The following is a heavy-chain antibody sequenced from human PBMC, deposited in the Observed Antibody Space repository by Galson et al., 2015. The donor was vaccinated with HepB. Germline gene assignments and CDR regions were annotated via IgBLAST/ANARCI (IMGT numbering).Heavy chain of an antibody. CDR2: ISSSGSTI. J-gene: IGHJ6*03. V-gene: IGHV3-11*01. D-gene: IGHD6-19*01. CDR1: KFNLDDYD. CDR3: ARRPSGHSPYYSHYYMDV. Sequence: SLRLSCAASKFNLDDYDMNWIRQAPGKGLEWVSYISSSGSTIYYADSVKGRFTISRDNAKKSLFLQMSSLRAEDAAIYFCARRPSGHSPYYSHYYMDVWGKGTTVTVSS.